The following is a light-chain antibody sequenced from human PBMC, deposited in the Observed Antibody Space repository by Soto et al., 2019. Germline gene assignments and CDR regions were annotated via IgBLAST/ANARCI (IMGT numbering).Light chain of an antibody. CDR2: EVT. J-gene: IGLJ2*01. CDR1: SSDIGASNS. V-gene: IGLV2-8*01. Sequence: QSALTQPPSASGSPGQSVTISCAGSSSDIGASNSVSWYQQHPGKAPKLLISEVTKRPSGVPDRFSGSKSGNTASLTVSGLQADDEADYYCGSKAGSNKHVVFGGGTQVTVL. CDR3: GSKAGSNKHVV.